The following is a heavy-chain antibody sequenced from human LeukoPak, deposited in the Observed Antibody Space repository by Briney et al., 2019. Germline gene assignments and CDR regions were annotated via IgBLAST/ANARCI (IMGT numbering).Heavy chain of an antibody. Sequence: PGGSLRLSCAASGFTFSTYWMHWVRQAPGKGLVWVSRIKSDGSTNHADSVKGRFTISIGNAKNTLSLQMNSLRSEDTGVYYCARAPSEIGGYYPEYFRHWGQGTLVTVSS. V-gene: IGHV3-74*01. CDR3: ARAPSEIGGYYPEYFRH. J-gene: IGHJ1*01. CDR1: GFTFSTYW. D-gene: IGHD3-3*01. CDR2: IKSDGST.